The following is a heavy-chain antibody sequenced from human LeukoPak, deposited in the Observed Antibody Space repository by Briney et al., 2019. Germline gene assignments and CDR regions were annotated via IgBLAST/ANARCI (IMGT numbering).Heavy chain of an antibody. CDR3: ARVTIFGVVKN. V-gene: IGHV4-61*02. CDR2: IYTSGST. Sequence: SETLSLTCTVSGGSISSGSYYWSWIRQPAGKGLEWIGRIYTSGSTNYNPSLKSRVTISVDTSKNQFSLKLSSVTAADTAVYYCARVTIFGVVKNWGQGTLVSVSS. CDR1: GGSISSGSYY. J-gene: IGHJ4*02. D-gene: IGHD3-3*01.